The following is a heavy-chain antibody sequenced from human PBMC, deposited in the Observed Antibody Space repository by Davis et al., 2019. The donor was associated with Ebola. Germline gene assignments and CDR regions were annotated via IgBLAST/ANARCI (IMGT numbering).Heavy chain of an antibody. CDR1: GFTFDDYA. Sequence: GESLKISCAASGFTFDDYAMHWVRQAPGKGLEWVSGISNSGGSTYYADSVKGRFTISRDNSKNTLYLQMNSLRAEDTAVYYCGGGAAAGTASIYFYYGMDVWGQGTTVTVSS. V-gene: IGHV3-23*01. J-gene: IGHJ6*02. CDR3: GGGAAAGTASIYFYYGMDV. CDR2: ISNSGGST. D-gene: IGHD6-13*01.